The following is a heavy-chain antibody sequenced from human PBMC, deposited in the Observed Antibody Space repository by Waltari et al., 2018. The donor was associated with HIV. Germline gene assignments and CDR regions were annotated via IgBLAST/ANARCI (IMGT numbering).Heavy chain of an antibody. J-gene: IGHJ5*01. CDR2: ISWNSGIT. CDR1: GFTFDDYP. Sequence: EVQLVESGGGLVKPGRSLRLSCAASGFTFDDYPMHWVRQSPGKGLEWVSGISWNSGITDYGDSVKGRFTISRDNAKNSLYLQMNSLTVEDTAFYYCAKGGSHLTIFEAWFDSWGQGTLVTVSS. D-gene: IGHD3-3*01. CDR3: AKGGSHLTIFEAWFDS. V-gene: IGHV3-9*01.